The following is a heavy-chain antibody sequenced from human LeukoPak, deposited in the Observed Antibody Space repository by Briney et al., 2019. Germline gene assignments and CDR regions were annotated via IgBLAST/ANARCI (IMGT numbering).Heavy chain of an antibody. J-gene: IGHJ4*02. CDR1: GFTFSDYY. Sequence: PGGSLRLSCAASGFTFSDYYMTWIRQAPGKGLEWVSYISSSSSTIYYADSVKGRFTISRDNAKNSLYLQMNSLRAEDTAVYYCARDLGVFVAALDYWGQGTLVTVSS. D-gene: IGHD3-16*01. V-gene: IGHV3-11*04. CDR3: ARDLGVFVAALDY. CDR2: ISSSSSTI.